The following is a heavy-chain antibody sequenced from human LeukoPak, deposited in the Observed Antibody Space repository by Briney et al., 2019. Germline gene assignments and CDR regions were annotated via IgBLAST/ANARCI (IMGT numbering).Heavy chain of an antibody. V-gene: IGHV3-48*01. J-gene: IGHJ4*02. CDR1: GFTFSSYS. D-gene: IGHD4-17*01. CDR3: ARDTVNDY. CDR2: ISSSSSTI. Sequence: GGSLRLSCAASGFTFSSYSMNWVRQAPGKGLEWISYISSSSSTIYYTDSVKGRFTISRDNAKSSLDLQMNSLRAEDTAVYYCARDTVNDYWGQGTLVTVSS.